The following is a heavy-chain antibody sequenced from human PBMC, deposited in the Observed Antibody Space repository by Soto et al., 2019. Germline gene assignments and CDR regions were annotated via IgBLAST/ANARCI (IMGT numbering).Heavy chain of an antibody. CDR1: GGSISSGGYY. CDR2: IYYSGST. D-gene: IGHD3-3*01. Sequence: QVQLQESGPGLVKPSRTLSLTCTVSGGSISSGGYYWSWIRQHPGKGLEWIGYIYYSGSTYYNPSLKSRVTISVDTSKNQFSLKLSSVTAADTAVYYCARARSVSRFLEWLPPTDAFDIWGQGTMVTVSS. CDR3: ARARSVSRFLEWLPPTDAFDI. V-gene: IGHV4-31*03. J-gene: IGHJ3*02.